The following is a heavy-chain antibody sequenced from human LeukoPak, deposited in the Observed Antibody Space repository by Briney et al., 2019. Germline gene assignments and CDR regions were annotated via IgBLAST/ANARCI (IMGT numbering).Heavy chain of an antibody. D-gene: IGHD1-1*01. CDR1: GGSLSSGSYY. J-gene: IGHJ6*03. Sequence: SETLSLTCTVSGGSLSSGSYYWSWIRQPAGKGLEWIGRIYTSGSTNYNPSLKSRVTISVDTSKNQFSLKLSSVTAADTAVYYCASSRYSPYYYYYMDVWGKGTTVTVSS. CDR2: IYTSGST. V-gene: IGHV4-61*02. CDR3: ASSRYSPYYYYYMDV.